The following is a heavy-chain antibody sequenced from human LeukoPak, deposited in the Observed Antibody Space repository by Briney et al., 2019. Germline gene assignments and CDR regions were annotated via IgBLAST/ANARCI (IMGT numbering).Heavy chain of an antibody. V-gene: IGHV1-2*06. CDR3: ARDPSYYYDSSGYYRDY. D-gene: IGHD3-22*01. CDR1: GYTFTGYY. Sequence: GASVKVSCMASGYTFTGYYMHWVRQAPGQGLEWMGRINPNSGGTNYAQKFQGRVTMTRDTSISTAYMELSRLRSDDTAVYYCARDPSYYYDSSGYYRDYWGQGTLVTVSS. CDR2: INPNSGGT. J-gene: IGHJ4*02.